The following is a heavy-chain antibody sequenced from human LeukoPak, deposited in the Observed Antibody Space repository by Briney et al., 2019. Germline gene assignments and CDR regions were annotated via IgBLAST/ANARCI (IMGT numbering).Heavy chain of an antibody. CDR3: ARGKYDCWSGYLGFYWFDP. Sequence: SETLSLTCAVYGGSFSDYYWSWIRQPPGKGLEWIGEINHSGSTNYNPSLKSRVTISVDTSKNQCSLKLSSVTAADTAVYYCARGKYDCWSGYLGFYWFDPWGQGTLATVSS. CDR1: GGSFSDYY. CDR2: INHSGST. V-gene: IGHV4-34*01. D-gene: IGHD3-3*01. J-gene: IGHJ5*02.